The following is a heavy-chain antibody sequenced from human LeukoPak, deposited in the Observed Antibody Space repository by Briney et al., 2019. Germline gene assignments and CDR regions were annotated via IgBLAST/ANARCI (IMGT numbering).Heavy chain of an antibody. Sequence: SETLSLTCAVSGYSISSGYYWGWIRQPPGKGLEWIGSIYHSGSTYYNPSLKSRVTISVDTSKNQFSLKPSSVTAADTAVYYCARRAWGYFDYWGQGTLVTVSS. D-gene: IGHD3-16*01. CDR3: ARRAWGYFDY. CDR2: IYHSGST. CDR1: GYSISSGYY. V-gene: IGHV4-38-2*01. J-gene: IGHJ4*02.